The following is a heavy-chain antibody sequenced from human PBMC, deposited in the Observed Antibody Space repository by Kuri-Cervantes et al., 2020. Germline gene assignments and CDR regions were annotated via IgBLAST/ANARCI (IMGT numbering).Heavy chain of an antibody. CDR1: GGSISSGGYY. D-gene: IGHD3-9*01. V-gene: IGHV4-31*02. Sequence: SCTVSGGSISSGGYYWSWIRQHPGKGLEWIGYIYYSGSTYYNPSLKSRVTISVDTSKNQFSLKLSSVTAADTAVYYCARSPRVRYFDWLGRNWFDPWGQGTLVTVSS. J-gene: IGHJ5*02. CDR2: IYYSGST. CDR3: ARSPRVRYFDWLGRNWFDP.